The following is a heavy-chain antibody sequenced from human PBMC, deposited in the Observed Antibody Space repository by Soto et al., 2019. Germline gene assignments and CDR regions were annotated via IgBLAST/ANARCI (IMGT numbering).Heavy chain of an antibody. Sequence: SETLSLTCTVSGGSISSYYWSWIRQPPGKGLEWIGYIYYSGSTNYNPSLKSRVTISVDTSKNQFSLKLSSVTAADTAVYYCARVMAHYDYIWGSYREDAFDIWGQGTMVTVSS. J-gene: IGHJ3*02. CDR2: IYYSGST. D-gene: IGHD3-16*02. CDR1: GGSISSYY. CDR3: ARVMAHYDYIWGSYREDAFDI. V-gene: IGHV4-59*01.